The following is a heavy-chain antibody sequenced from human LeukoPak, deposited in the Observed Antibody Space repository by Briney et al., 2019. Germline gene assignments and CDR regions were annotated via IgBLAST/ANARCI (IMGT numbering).Heavy chain of an antibody. Sequence: SETLSLTCAVYGGSFSGYYWSWIRQPPGKGLEWIGEINHSGSTNYNPSLKSRVTISVDTSKNQFSLKLSSVTAADTAVYYCARDKGGPEGPYYDILITPYYYYMDVWGKGTTVTVSS. D-gene: IGHD3-9*01. CDR3: ARDKGGPEGPYYDILITPYYYYMDV. CDR2: INHSGST. CDR1: GGSFSGYY. V-gene: IGHV4-34*01. J-gene: IGHJ6*03.